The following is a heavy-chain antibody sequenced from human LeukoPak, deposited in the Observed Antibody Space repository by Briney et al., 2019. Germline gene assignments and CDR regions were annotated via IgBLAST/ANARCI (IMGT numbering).Heavy chain of an antibody. D-gene: IGHD5-24*01. CDR2: VYYSGGI. CDR1: GGSISSSSNY. Sequence: SETLSLTCTVSGGSISSSSNYWGWVRQPPGKGLEWIGTVYYSGGINYYSPSLKSRVTISIDTSKNQFSLKLSSVTAADTAVYYCARHEEEDGYNAKTIDYWGQGTLVTVSS. CDR3: ARHEEEDGYNAKTIDY. V-gene: IGHV4-39*01. J-gene: IGHJ4*02.